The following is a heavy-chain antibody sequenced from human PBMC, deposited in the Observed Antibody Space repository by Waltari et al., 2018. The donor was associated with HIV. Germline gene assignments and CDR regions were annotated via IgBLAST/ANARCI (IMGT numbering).Heavy chain of an antibody. J-gene: IGHJ4*02. D-gene: IGHD2-15*01. V-gene: IGHV3-7*03. Sequence: LVQSGGGEVQEGGSLVLSCSGSGFDFRCFTLNWVRQPPRRGLEWVASLRRDTYEANYLASVRGRFIISRDNAKSSAYLEMTSLRVEDTATYYCVRDDPGYVAIDYWGQGSQVVVS. CDR1: GFDFRCFT. CDR2: LRRDTYEA. CDR3: VRDDPGYVAIDY.